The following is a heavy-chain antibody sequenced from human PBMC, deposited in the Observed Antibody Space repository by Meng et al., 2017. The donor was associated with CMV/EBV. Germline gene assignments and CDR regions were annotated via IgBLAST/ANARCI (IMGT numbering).Heavy chain of an antibody. Sequence: GGSLRLSCAASGFTFSSYAMSWVRQAPGKGLEWVSVIYSGGSSTYYADSVKGRFTISRDNAKNSLYLQMNSLRAEDTAVYYCARAPTYYYDSSGYYGLGFDYWGQGTLVTVSS. J-gene: IGHJ4*02. CDR2: IYSGGSST. V-gene: IGHV3-23*03. D-gene: IGHD3-22*01. CDR1: GFTFSSYA. CDR3: ARAPTYYYDSSGYYGLGFDY.